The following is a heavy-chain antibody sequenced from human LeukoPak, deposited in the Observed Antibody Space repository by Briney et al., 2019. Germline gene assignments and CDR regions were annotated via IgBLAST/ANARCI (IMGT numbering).Heavy chain of an antibody. CDR3: ARRHRQAPYVWGSYRYTTAYFFDY. CDR1: GGSISSYH. V-gene: IGHV4-59*12. D-gene: IGHD3-16*02. Sequence: SETLSLTCTVSGGSISSYHWSWIRQPPGKGLESIGYIYSSGSTHYNPSLKSRVTISVDTSKNQFSLKLSSVTAADTAVYYCARRHRQAPYVWGSYRYTTAYFFDYWGQGTLVTVSS. CDR2: IYSSGST. J-gene: IGHJ4*02.